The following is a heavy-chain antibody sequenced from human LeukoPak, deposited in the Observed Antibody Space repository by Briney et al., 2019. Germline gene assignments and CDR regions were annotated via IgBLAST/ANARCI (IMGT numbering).Heavy chain of an antibody. Sequence: ASVKVSCKVSGYTLTELSMHWVRQAPGKGLEWMGGFDPEDGETIYAQKFQGRVTMTEDTSTDTAYMELSSQRSEDTAVYYCATRYSYGQTRWFDPWGQGTLVTVSS. CDR2: FDPEDGET. CDR1: GYTLTELS. J-gene: IGHJ5*02. V-gene: IGHV1-24*01. CDR3: ATRYSYGQTRWFDP. D-gene: IGHD5-18*01.